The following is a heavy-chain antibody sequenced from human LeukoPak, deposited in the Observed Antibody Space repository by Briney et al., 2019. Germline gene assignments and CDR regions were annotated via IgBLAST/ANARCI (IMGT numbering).Heavy chain of an antibody. CDR3: AKDLMRDRWFGES. V-gene: IGHV3-23*01. CDR1: GFTFNSYA. CDR2: MSGSDAGT. D-gene: IGHD3-10*01. Sequence: GGSLRLSCIASGFTFNSYAMSWVRQAPGKGLEWVSAMSGSDAGTYYADSVKGRFTISRDNSRDTLYLEMNSLRPEDTAVYYCAKDLMRDRWFGESWGQGTLVTVSS. J-gene: IGHJ5*02.